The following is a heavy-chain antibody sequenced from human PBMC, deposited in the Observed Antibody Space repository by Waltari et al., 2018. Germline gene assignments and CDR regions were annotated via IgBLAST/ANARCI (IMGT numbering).Heavy chain of an antibody. CDR1: GGSFSIGGYN. D-gene: IGHD3-16*01. Sequence: QVQLQESGPGLVKPSQTLSLTCTVSGGSFSIGGYNWNWIRQHPGKGLEWIGYIYYSGSTFSNPSLKSRVTISVDRSKNQFSLELTSVTAADTAVYYCAMVLGVTGAIDFWGQGTLVTVSS. CDR3: AMVLGVTGAIDF. CDR2: IYYSGST. V-gene: IGHV4-31*03. J-gene: IGHJ4*02.